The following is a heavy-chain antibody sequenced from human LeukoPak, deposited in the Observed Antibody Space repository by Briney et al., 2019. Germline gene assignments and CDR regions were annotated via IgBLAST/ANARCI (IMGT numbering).Heavy chain of an antibody. CDR1: GGSISSYY. D-gene: IGHD3-10*01. J-gene: IGHJ6*03. CDR2: IYSGGRT. V-gene: IGHV3-53*01. Sequence: ETLSLTCTVSGGSISSYYWSWVRQAPGKGLEWASVIYSGGRTYYGDSVKGRFTFSRDNSKNTLYLQMNSLRAEDTAVYYCARVLSGRGSLYSYYYYMDVWGKGTTVTISS. CDR3: ARVLSGRGSLYSYYYYMDV.